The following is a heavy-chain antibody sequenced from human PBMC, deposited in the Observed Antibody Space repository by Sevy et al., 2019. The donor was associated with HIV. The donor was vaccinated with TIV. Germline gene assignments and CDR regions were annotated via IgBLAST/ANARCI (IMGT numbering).Heavy chain of an antibody. D-gene: IGHD1-26*01. Sequence: GGSLRLSCADSRFTFSSYDMSWVRQAPGKGLEWVSGISGSGVSTYYADSVKGRFTISRDNSKNTVYMQMNSLRAEDTAVYYCAKGEATNYYGMDVWGQGTTVTVSS. CDR3: AKGEATNYYGMDV. J-gene: IGHJ6*02. V-gene: IGHV3-23*01. CDR1: RFTFSSYD. CDR2: ISGSGVST.